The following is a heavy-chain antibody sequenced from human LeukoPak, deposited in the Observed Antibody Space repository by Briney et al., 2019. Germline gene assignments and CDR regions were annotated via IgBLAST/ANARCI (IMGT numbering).Heavy chain of an antibody. Sequence: KGGESLKISCKGSGYSFTSYWIGWVRQMPGKGLEWVGIIYPGDSDTRYSPSFQGQVTISADKSITTAYLQWSSLKASDTAMYYCVFGLPRGYSPLMSWDYYYMDVWGKGTTVTVSS. J-gene: IGHJ6*03. CDR1: GYSFTSYW. CDR2: IYPGDSDT. D-gene: IGHD5-18*01. CDR3: VFGLPRGYSPLMSWDYYYMDV. V-gene: IGHV5-51*01.